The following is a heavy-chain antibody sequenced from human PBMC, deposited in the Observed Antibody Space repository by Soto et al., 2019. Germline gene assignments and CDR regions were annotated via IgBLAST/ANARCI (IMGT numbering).Heavy chain of an antibody. J-gene: IGHJ4*02. CDR1: GYSISSSSYY. CDR3: ARQTDYGGKSFAF. V-gene: IGHV4-39*01. CDR2: IFFNGDT. D-gene: IGHD4-17*01. Sequence: ASETLSLTCTVSGYSISSSSYYWGWIRQPPGKGLEWIGKIFFNGDTYYNPSLKSRVTISVDTSKNQFSLKLRSVTAADTAVYYCARQTDYGGKSFAFWGQGALVTVSS.